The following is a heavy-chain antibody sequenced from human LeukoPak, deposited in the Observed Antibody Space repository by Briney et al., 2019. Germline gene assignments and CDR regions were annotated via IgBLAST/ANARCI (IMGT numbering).Heavy chain of an antibody. CDR1: GGSFSGYY. D-gene: IGHD6-13*01. Sequence: SETLSLTCAVYGGSFSGYYWSWIRQPPGKGLEWIGEINHSGSINYNPSLKSRVTISVDTSKNQFSLKLSSVTAADTAVYYCASYSSSWYPLFDYWGQGTLVTVSS. CDR3: ASYSSSWYPLFDY. V-gene: IGHV4-34*01. CDR2: INHSGSI. J-gene: IGHJ4*02.